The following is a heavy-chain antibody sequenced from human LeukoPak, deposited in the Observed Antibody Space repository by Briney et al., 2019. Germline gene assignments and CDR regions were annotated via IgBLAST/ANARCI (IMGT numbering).Heavy chain of an antibody. J-gene: IGHJ5*02. Sequence: SVKVSCEASGGTFSSYAISWVRQAPGQGLEWMGGIIHIVGTANYAQKLQGSVTITTDKSTRTAYMELSILRAEGTAVYYSARDYYDYVWGSYRSYKWFDPWGQGTLVTVSS. CDR2: IIHIVGTA. D-gene: IGHD3-16*02. CDR1: GGTFSSYA. CDR3: ARDYYDYVWGSYRSYKWFDP. V-gene: IGHV1-69*05.